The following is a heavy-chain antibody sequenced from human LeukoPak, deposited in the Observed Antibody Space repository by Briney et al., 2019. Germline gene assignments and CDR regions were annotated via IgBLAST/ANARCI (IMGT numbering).Heavy chain of an antibody. J-gene: IGHJ6*02. V-gene: IGHV3-11*01. CDR3: ARMGLRVRGVAYYYYGMDV. D-gene: IGHD3-16*01. Sequence: GGSLRLSCAVSGFNFSDYYMSWICQAPQKGLERVSYISSSGSTIYYADPAKGRFSISRDNAKNSLYLQMNSLRVEDTAVYYCARMGLRVRGVAYYYYGMDVWGQGTTVTVSS. CDR2: ISSSGSTI. CDR1: GFNFSDYY.